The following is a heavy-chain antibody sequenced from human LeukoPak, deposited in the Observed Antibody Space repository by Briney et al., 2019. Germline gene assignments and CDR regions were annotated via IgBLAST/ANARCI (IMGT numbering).Heavy chain of an antibody. Sequence: ASVKVSCKASGYTFTSYDVNWVRQAPGQGLEWMGWISAYNGNTNYAQKLQGRVTMTTDTSTSTAYMELRSLRSDDTAVYYCARGPRIMITFGGVIDVVEFDPWGQGTLVTVSS. CDR3: ARGPRIMITFGGVIDVVEFDP. V-gene: IGHV1-18*01. CDR1: GYTFTSYD. D-gene: IGHD3-16*02. J-gene: IGHJ5*02. CDR2: ISAYNGNT.